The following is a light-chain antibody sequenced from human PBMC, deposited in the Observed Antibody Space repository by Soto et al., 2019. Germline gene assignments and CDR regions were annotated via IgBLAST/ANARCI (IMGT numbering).Light chain of an antibody. CDR2: GAS. J-gene: IGKJ2*01. CDR1: QSVSSN. CDR3: QQYNNWPPVYP. Sequence: EIVMTQSPATLSVSPGERATRSCRASQSVSSNLAWYQQKPVQAPRLLIYGASTRATGIPARFSGSGSGTEFTLTISSLQSEDFAVYYCQQYNNWPPVYPFGQGTKLEIK. V-gene: IGKV3-15*01.